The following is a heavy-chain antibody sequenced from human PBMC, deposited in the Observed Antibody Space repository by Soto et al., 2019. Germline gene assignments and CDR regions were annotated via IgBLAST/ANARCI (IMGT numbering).Heavy chain of an antibody. D-gene: IGHD3-3*01. J-gene: IGHJ4*02. Sequence: GGSLRLSCAASGFTFSSYAMSWVRQAPGKGLEWVSAISGSGGSTYYADSVKGRFTISRDNSKNTLYLQMNSLRAEDTAVYYCAKDLEAYYDFWSGYLSYWGQGTLVTVSS. CDR2: ISGSGGST. V-gene: IGHV3-23*01. CDR1: GFTFSSYA. CDR3: AKDLEAYYDFWSGYLSY.